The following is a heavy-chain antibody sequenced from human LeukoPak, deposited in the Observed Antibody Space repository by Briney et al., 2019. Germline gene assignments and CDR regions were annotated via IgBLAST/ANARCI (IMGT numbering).Heavy chain of an antibody. D-gene: IGHD2-15*01. CDR1: NYSISSGYY. V-gene: IGHV4-38-2*02. CDR2: IDHSGST. CDR3: ARAVSGGVFDI. Sequence: SETLSLTYTVSNYSISSGYYWGWIRQPPGKGLEWIGSIDHSGSTYYNPSLKSRVTISVDTSKNQFSLKLTSVTAADTAVYYCARAVSGGVFDIWGQGTMVTVSS. J-gene: IGHJ3*02.